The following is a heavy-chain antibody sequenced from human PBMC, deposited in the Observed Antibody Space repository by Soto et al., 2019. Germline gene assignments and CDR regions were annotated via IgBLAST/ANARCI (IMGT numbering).Heavy chain of an antibody. CDR3: ARHWGEGSGVRDPFDY. V-gene: IGHV4-59*08. CDR1: GGSISSYY. CDR2: IYYSGST. Sequence: PSETLSLTCTVSGGSISSYYWSWIRQPPGKGLEWIGYIYYSGSTNYNPSLKSRVTISVDTSKNQFSLKLSSVTAADTAVYYCARHWGEGSGVRDPFDYWGQGTLVTVSS. D-gene: IGHD6-19*01. J-gene: IGHJ4*02.